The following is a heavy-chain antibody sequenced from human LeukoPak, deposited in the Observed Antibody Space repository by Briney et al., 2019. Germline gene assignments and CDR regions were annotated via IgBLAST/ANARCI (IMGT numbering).Heavy chain of an antibody. V-gene: IGHV4-34*01. J-gene: IGHJ4*02. CDR2: INHSGST. CDR1: GGSFSGYY. Sequence: NPSETLSLTCAVYGGSFSGYYWSWIRQPPGKGLEWIGEINHSGSTNYNPSLKSRVTISVDTSKNQFSLKLNSVTAADTAVYYCARETGSSWSYYFDYWGQGTLVTVSS. CDR3: ARETGSSWSYYFDY. D-gene: IGHD6-13*01.